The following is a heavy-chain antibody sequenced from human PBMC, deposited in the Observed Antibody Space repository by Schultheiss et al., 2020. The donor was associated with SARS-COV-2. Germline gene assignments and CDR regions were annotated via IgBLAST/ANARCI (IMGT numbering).Heavy chain of an antibody. CDR1: GGTFSSYA. D-gene: IGHD1-7*01. V-gene: IGHV1-69*01. J-gene: IGHJ6*02. CDR2: IIPIFGTA. Sequence: GGSLRLSCKASGGTFSSYAISWVRQAPGQGLEWMGGIIPIFGTANYAQKFQGRVTITADESTSTAYMELSSLRSEDTAVYYCARRDATGTTGYYYGMDVWGQGTTVTVSS. CDR3: ARRDATGTTGYYYGMDV.